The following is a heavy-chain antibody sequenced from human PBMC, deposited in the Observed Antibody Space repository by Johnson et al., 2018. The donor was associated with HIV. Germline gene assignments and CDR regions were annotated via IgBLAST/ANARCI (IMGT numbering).Heavy chain of an antibody. CDR1: GFTVSSNY. CDR3: AKGRHSVDAVDG. D-gene: IGHD2-21*01. CDR2: ISGSGGRT. Sequence: EVQVVESGGGLVQPGGSLRLSCAASGFTVSSNYMSWVRQAPGKGLEWVSCISGSGGRTYYADSVKGRFTISRDKSKNTMFVQMNSLRAEDTAVYFCAKGRHSVDAVDGGGQGTMVTVSS. J-gene: IGHJ3*01. V-gene: IGHV3-23*04.